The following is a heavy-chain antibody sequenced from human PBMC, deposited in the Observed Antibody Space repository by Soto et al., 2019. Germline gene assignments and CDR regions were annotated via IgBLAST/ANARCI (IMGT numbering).Heavy chain of an antibody. CDR3: ARQPIVVVPAAPDRKYYYGMDV. J-gene: IGHJ6*02. CDR2: IYPGDSDT. V-gene: IGHV5-51*01. Sequence: PWDSLKISCKGSGYSITSYSIGRVRQMPGKGLEWMGIIYPGDSDTRYSPSFQGQVTISADKSISTAYLQWSSLKASDTAMYYCARQPIVVVPAAPDRKYYYGMDVWGQGTTVTVSS. D-gene: IGHD2-2*01. CDR1: GYSITSYS.